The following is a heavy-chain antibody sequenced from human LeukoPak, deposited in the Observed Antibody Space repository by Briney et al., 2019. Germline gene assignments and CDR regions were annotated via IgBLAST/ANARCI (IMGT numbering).Heavy chain of an antibody. CDR3: ARGYYYGSGSTYNWFDP. D-gene: IGHD3-10*01. J-gene: IGHJ5*02. Sequence: SQTLSLTCTVSGGSISSGSYYWSWIRQPAGKGLEWIGRIYTSGSTNYNPSLKSRVTISVDTSKNQFSLKLGSVTAADTAVYYCARGYYYGSGSTYNWFDPWGQGTLVTVSS. V-gene: IGHV4-61*02. CDR2: IYTSGST. CDR1: GGSISSGSYY.